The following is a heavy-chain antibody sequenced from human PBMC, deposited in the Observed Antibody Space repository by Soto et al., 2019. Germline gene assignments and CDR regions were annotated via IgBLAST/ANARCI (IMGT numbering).Heavy chain of an antibody. CDR2: IDPSDSYT. J-gene: IGHJ6*02. Sequence: PGESLKISCKGSGYSFTSYWISWVRQMPGKGLEWMGRIDPSDSYTNYSPSFQGHVTISADKSISTAYLQWSSLKASHTAMYYCARQYDFWSGFQLKTPYYYYYGMDVWGQGTTVTVSS. CDR1: GYSFTSYW. CDR3: ARQYDFWSGFQLKTPYYYYYGMDV. V-gene: IGHV5-10-1*01. D-gene: IGHD3-3*01.